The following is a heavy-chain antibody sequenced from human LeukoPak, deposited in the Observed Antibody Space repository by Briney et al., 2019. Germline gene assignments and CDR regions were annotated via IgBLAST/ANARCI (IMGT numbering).Heavy chain of an antibody. CDR1: GGSISTNY. CDR3: ARVNDRGSWLGY. D-gene: IGHD3-16*01. J-gene: IGHJ4*02. Sequence: SETLSLTCTVSGGSISTNYWSWIRQPPGKGLEWIGNIFYSGRNNYNPSLRSRVTMSVDTSKNQFSLSLSSVTAADTAVYYCARVNDRGSWLGYWGQGTLVTVSS. CDR2: IFYSGRN. V-gene: IGHV4-59*01.